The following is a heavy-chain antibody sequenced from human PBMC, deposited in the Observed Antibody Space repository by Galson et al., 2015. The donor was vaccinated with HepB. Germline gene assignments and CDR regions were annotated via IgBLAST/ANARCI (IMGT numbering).Heavy chain of an antibody. CDR2: IYHSGST. Sequence: SETLSLTCAVSGGSISSSNWWSWVRQPPGKGLEWIGEIYHSGSTNYNPSLKSRVTISVDKSKNQFSLKLSSVTAADTAVYYCASRSKAAAGSTFDYWGQGTLVTVSS. CDR1: GGSISSSNW. V-gene: IGHV4-4*02. CDR3: ASRSKAAAGSTFDY. J-gene: IGHJ4*02. D-gene: IGHD6-13*01.